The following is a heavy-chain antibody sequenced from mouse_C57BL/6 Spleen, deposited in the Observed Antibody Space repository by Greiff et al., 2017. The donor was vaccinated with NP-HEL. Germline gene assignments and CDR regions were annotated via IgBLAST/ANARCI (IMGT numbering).Heavy chain of an antibody. CDR1: GYAFTNYL. J-gene: IGHJ2*01. CDR2: INPGSGGT. CDR3: ARSHYYGSSYFDY. V-gene: IGHV1-54*01. Sequence: QVQLQQSGAELVRPGTSVKVSCKASGYAFTNYLIEWVKQRPGQGLEWIGVINPGSGGTNYNEKFKGKATLTADKSSSTAYMQLSSLTSGDSAVYFCARSHYYGSSYFDYWGQGTTLTVSS. D-gene: IGHD1-1*01.